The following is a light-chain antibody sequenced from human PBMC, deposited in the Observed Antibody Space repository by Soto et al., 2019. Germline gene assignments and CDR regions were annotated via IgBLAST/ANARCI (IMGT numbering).Light chain of an antibody. Sequence: EIVLTQSPDTLSLSPGERATLSCRASQTINDRHLAWYQQKPGQAPRFLMSDASNRATGVPDRFSGSGSGTDFTLTIARLEPEDFALYVCEQYGGSPLTFGQGTKVDIK. J-gene: IGKJ1*01. CDR3: EQYGGSPLT. CDR1: QTINDRH. V-gene: IGKV3-20*01. CDR2: DAS.